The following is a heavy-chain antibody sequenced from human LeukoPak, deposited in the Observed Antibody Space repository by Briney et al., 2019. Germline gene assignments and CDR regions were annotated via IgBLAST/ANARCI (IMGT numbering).Heavy chain of an antibody. CDR1: GGSFSGYY. D-gene: IGHD3-16*02. J-gene: IGHJ4*02. CDR2: INHSGST. V-gene: IGHV4-34*01. CDR3: ARGRYLPLYFDY. Sequence: SETLSLTCAVYGGSFSGYYWSWIRQPAGKGLEWIGEINHSGSTNYNPSLKSRVTISVDTSKNQFSLKLSSVTAADTAVYYCARGRYLPLYFDYWGQGTLVTVSS.